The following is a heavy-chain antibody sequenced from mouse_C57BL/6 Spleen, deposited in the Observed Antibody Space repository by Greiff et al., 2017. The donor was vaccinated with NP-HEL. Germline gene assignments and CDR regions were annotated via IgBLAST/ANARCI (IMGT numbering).Heavy chain of an antibody. CDR2: ISSGGSYT. V-gene: IGHV5-6*01. CDR1: GFTFSSYG. D-gene: IGHD2-12*01. J-gene: IGHJ3*01. CDR3: ARHSTQLEAWFAY. Sequence: EVKLVESGGDLVKPGGSLKLSCAASGFTFSSYGMSWVRQTPDKRLEWVATISSGGSYTYYPDSVKGRFTISRDNAKNTLYLQMSSLKSEDTAMYYCARHSTQLEAWFAYWGQGTLVTVSA.